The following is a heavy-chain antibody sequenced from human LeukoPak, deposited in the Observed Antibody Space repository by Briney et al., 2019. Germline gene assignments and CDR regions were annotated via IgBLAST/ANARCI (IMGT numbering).Heavy chain of an antibody. J-gene: IGHJ4*02. D-gene: IGHD3-3*01. CDR1: GYTFTSYD. Sequence: GASVKVSCKASGYTFTSYDINWVRQATGQGLEWMGWMNPNSGNTGYAQKFLGRVTMTRNTSISTAYMELSSLRSEDTAVYYCARGYDFWSGYMEYFDYWGQGTLVTVSS. CDR3: ARGYDFWSGYMEYFDY. V-gene: IGHV1-8*01. CDR2: MNPNSGNT.